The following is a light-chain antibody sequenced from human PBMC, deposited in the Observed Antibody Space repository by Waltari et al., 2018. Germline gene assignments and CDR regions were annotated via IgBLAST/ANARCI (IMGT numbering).Light chain of an antibody. CDR1: QSILYSSNDKNY. Sequence: DIVMTQSPDSLAVSLGERATINCKSSQSILYSSNDKNYLAWYQQKPGQPPKLLIYWASTRESGVPDRFSGSGSGTDFTLTISSLQAEDVAVYYFHQYYRSRTFGQGTKVEIK. CDR3: HQYYRSRT. V-gene: IGKV4-1*01. J-gene: IGKJ1*01. CDR2: WAS.